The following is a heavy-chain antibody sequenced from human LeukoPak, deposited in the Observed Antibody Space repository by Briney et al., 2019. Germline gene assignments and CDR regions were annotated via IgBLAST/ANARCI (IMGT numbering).Heavy chain of an antibody. Sequence: PGGALRLSCAASGFTFSTNTMSWVRQTPGKGLEWVSSISVSGGSTSYADSVKGRFTISRDNSKNTLYLQMNSLRAEDTAVYHCAKGARSDYYDSSAYFIFDYWGQGTLVTVSS. D-gene: IGHD3-22*01. CDR3: AKGARSDYYDSSAYFIFDY. CDR2: ISVSGGST. CDR1: GFTFSTNT. J-gene: IGHJ4*02. V-gene: IGHV3-23*01.